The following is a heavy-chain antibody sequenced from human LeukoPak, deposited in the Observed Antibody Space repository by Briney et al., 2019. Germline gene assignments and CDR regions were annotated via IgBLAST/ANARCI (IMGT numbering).Heavy chain of an antibody. J-gene: IGHJ4*02. CDR2: ISAYNGNT. D-gene: IGHD1/OR15-1a*01. V-gene: IGHV1-18*01. CDR1: GGTFSSYA. CDR3: ARDRTWVNRDFDY. Sequence: EASVKVSCKASGGTFSSYAITWVRQAPGQGLEWMGWISAYNGNTNYAQKLQGRVTMTTDTSTSTAYMELRSLRSDDTAVYYCARDRTWVNRDFDYWGQRTLVTVSS.